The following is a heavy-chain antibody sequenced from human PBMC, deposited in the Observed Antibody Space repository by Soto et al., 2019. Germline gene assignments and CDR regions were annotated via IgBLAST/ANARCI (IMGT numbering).Heavy chain of an antibody. CDR3: ARNWYYEYYFDY. D-gene: IGHD1-7*01. Sequence: SETLSLTCTVSGDSISRGGYYWNWIRQHLGKGLEWIGHISYSGSTYYNPSLKSRVTISIDTSKNQFSLRLSSVTAADTAMYYCARNWYYEYYFDYWGQGTLVTVSS. CDR2: ISYSGST. CDR1: GDSISRGGYY. V-gene: IGHV4-31*03. J-gene: IGHJ4*02.